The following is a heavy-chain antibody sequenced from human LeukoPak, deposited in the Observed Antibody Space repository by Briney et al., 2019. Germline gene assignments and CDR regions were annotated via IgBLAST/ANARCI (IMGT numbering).Heavy chain of an antibody. Sequence: GGSLRLSCAASGFTVSSNYMSWVRQAPGKGLEWVSVIYSGGSTYYADSVKGRFTISRDNSKNTLYLQMNSLRAEDTAVYYCARAEGKTTGGAFDNWGQGTMVTVSS. J-gene: IGHJ3*02. V-gene: IGHV3-66*02. D-gene: IGHD1-14*01. CDR3: ARAEGKTTGGAFDN. CDR1: GFTVSSNY. CDR2: IYSGGST.